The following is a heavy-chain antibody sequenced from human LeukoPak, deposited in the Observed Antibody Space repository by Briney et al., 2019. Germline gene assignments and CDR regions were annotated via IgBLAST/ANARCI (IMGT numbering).Heavy chain of an antibody. J-gene: IGHJ3*02. CDR1: GFTFSSYA. CDR2: ISGSGGST. V-gene: IGHV3-23*01. Sequence: GGSLRLSCAASGFTFSSYAMSWVRQAPGKGLEGVSAISGSGGSTYYADSVKGRFTISRDNSKNTLYLQMNSLRAEDTAVYYCAKSLGYCSSTSCPADALDIWGQGTMVTVSS. D-gene: IGHD2-2*03. CDR3: AKSLGYCSSTSCPADALDI.